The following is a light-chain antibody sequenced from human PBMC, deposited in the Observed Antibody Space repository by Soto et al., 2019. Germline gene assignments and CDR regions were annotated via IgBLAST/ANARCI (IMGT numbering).Light chain of an antibody. Sequence: DIQMTQSPSTLSASVGDRVTITCRASQSISSWLAWYQQKPGKAPKLLIYKASSLESGVASRFSGSRSGTEITLTISMLQADDSATYYCQHYNSYSFTFGPGTKVDIK. V-gene: IGKV1-5*03. CDR3: QHYNSYSFT. CDR2: KAS. J-gene: IGKJ3*01. CDR1: QSISSW.